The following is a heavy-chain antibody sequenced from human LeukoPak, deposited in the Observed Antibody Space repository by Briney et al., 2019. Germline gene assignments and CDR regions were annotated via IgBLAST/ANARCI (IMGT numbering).Heavy chain of an antibody. D-gene: IGHD3-10*01. CDR1: GFTFSSYS. CDR3: ARGVRGASYGMDF. V-gene: IGHV3-21*01. Sequence: RGSLRDSCAASGFTFSSYSTYSVRQAPGKGLEWVSYISETSMYTYYADSMKGRFTISRDNAKNSLYVQLNSLRAEDTAVYDCARGVRGASYGMDFWGQGTTVTVSS. CDR2: ISETSMYT. J-gene: IGHJ6*02.